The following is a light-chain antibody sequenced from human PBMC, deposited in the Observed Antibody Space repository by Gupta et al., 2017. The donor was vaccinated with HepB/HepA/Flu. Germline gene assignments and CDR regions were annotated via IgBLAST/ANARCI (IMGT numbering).Light chain of an antibody. V-gene: IGKV1-9*01. CDR1: QGINRF. Sequence: ILLTQLPSFLSASVGDSVTITCRASQGINRFLAWYQQKPGNAPKLLIYAASVLQSGVPSRFSGSGSGTEFTLTISSLQPEDFATYYCQQLNTSPLTFGGGTKVEIK. CDR3: QQLNTSPLT. J-gene: IGKJ4*01. CDR2: AAS.